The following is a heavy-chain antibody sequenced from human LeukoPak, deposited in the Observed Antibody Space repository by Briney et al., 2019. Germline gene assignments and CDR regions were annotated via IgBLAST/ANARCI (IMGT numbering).Heavy chain of an antibody. CDR2: FDPEDGET. J-gene: IGHJ4*02. D-gene: IGHD5-12*01. Sequence: ASVKVSCKVSGYTLTELSMRWVRQAPGKGLEWMGGFDPEDGETIYAQKFQGRVTMTEDTSTDTAYMELSSLRSEDTAVYYCATGVYAWSGYDLSYYFDYWGQGTLVTVSS. CDR1: GYTLTELS. V-gene: IGHV1-24*01. CDR3: ATGVYAWSGYDLSYYFDY.